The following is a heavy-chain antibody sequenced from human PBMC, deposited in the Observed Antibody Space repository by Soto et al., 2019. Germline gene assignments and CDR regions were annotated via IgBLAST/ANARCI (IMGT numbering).Heavy chain of an antibody. CDR3: ARDLITGAIDY. V-gene: IGHV3-7*01. J-gene: IGHJ4*02. CDR1: GFTFSSYW. CDR2: IKQDGNEK. D-gene: IGHD1-7*01. Sequence: GGSLRLSCAASGFTFSSYWMSWVRQAPGKGLEWVANIKQDGNEKYDVDSVKGRFTITRDNAKNALYLQMNSLRADGAAVYYCARDLITGAIDYWGQGTLVTVSS.